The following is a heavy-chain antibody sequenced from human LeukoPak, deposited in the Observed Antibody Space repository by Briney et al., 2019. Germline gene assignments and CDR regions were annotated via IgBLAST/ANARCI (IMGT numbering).Heavy chain of an antibody. CDR2: IIPIFGTA. Sequence: SVKVSCKASGGTFSSYAISWVRQAPGQGLEWMGGIIPIFGTANYAQKLQGRVTMTTDTSTSTAYMELRSLRSDDTAVYYCARTSSTLWLRTPGGDYWGQGTLVTVSS. J-gene: IGHJ4*02. CDR1: GGTFSSYA. V-gene: IGHV1-69*05. CDR3: ARTSSTLWLRTPGGDY. D-gene: IGHD5-12*01.